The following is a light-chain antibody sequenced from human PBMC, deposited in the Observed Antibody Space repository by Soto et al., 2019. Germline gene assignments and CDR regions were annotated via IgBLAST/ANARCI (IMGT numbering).Light chain of an antibody. CDR2: DAS. CDR3: QQRSNWLLT. V-gene: IGKV3-11*01. Sequence: EIVLTQSPATLSLSPGERATLSCRASQSVSSYLAWYHQKPGQAPRLLIYDASHRATGITARFSGSGSGTDFTLTISSLEPEDFAVDDCQQRSNWLLTFGGGTKVEIK. J-gene: IGKJ4*01. CDR1: QSVSSY.